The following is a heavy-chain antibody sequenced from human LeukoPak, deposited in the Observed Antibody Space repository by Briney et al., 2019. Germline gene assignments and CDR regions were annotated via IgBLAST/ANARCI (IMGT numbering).Heavy chain of an antibody. V-gene: IGHV3-15*05. Sequence: GGSLRLSCAASGFTFSNAWMSWVRQAPGKGLEWVGRIKSKTDGGTTDYAAPVKGRFTISRDDSKNTLYLQMNSLRAEDTAVFYCARVSTGAWYFDLWGRGTLVTVSS. CDR2: IKSKTDGGTT. J-gene: IGHJ2*01. CDR1: GFTFSNAW. CDR3: ARVSTGAWYFDL. D-gene: IGHD7-27*01.